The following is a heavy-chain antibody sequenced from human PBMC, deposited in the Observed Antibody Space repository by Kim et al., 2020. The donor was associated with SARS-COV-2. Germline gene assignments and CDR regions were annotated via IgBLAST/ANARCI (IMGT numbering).Heavy chain of an antibody. CDR1: GFTVSSNY. CDR2: IYSGGST. V-gene: IGHV3-53*01. Sequence: GGSLRLSCAASGFTVSSNYMSWVRQAPGKGLEWVSVIYSGGSTYYAYSVKGRFTISSDNSQNTLYLQMNSLRAEDTAVYYCATVPVVVSAIDAFDIWGQG. CDR3: ATVPVVVSAIDAFDI. D-gene: IGHD2-15*01. J-gene: IGHJ3*02.